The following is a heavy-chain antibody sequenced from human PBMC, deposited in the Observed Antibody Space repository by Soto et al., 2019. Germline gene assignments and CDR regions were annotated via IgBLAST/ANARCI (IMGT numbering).Heavy chain of an antibody. Sequence: XGTLALTFTVSGVSIRNYYWSWIRQPAGKGLEWIGRVYSSGSTNYNPSLKSRVTMSVDMSKNQVSLRLSSVTAADTAVYYCARDAYYDSNNWFDTWGQGTLVTVSS. V-gene: IGHV4-4*07. D-gene: IGHD3-22*01. CDR2: VYSSGST. J-gene: IGHJ5*02. CDR1: GVSIRNYY. CDR3: ARDAYYDSNNWFDT.